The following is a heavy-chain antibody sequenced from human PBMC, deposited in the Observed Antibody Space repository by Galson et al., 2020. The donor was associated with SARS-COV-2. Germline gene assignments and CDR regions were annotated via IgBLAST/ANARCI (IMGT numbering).Heavy chain of an antibody. J-gene: IGHJ4*02. CDR1: GLTFKDLW. D-gene: IGHD6-19*01. CDR2: TRGDGSET. V-gene: IGHV3-7*01. CDR3: TREGWQGGY. Sequence: GGSLRLSCAVSGLTFKDLWKSWVRQAPGKGLEWVANTRGDGSETNYVDSVKGRFSISRDNDMNSLFLQMNSLRVEDTATYYRTREGWQGGYWCQGT.